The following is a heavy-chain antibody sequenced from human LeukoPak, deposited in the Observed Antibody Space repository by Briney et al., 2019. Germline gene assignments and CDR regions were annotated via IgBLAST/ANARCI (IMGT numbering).Heavy chain of an antibody. CDR3: VRDGQGSTPLDY. J-gene: IGHJ4*02. CDR2: ISTDGSRP. CDR1: GFTFSSHW. V-gene: IGHV3-74*01. Sequence: GGSLRLSCAASGFTFSSHWMHWVRQAPGKGLVWVSGISTDGSRPRYADSVNGRFTISRDNVKNTLYLQMNSLRAEDTAVYFCVRDGQGSTPLDYWGQGTLVTVSS. D-gene: IGHD2-15*01.